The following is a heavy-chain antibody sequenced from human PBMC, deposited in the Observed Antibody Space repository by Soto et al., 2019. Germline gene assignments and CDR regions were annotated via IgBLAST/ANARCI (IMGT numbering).Heavy chain of an antibody. CDR1: GGSISSSSYY. CDR2: IYYSGST. V-gene: IGHV4-39*01. CDR3: ARRNDILTGYSYFAYYYYGMDV. D-gene: IGHD3-9*01. J-gene: IGHJ6*02. Sequence: PSETLSLTCTVSGGSISSSSYYWGWIRQPPGKGLEWIGSIYYSGSTYYNPSLKSRVTISVDTSKNQFSLKLSSVTAADTAVYYCARRNDILTGYSYFAYYYYGMDVWGRGTTVTVSS.